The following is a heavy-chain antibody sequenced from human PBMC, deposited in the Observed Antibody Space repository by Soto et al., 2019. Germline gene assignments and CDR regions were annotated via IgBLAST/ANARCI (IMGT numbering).Heavy chain of an antibody. V-gene: IGHV4-59*03. CDR2: IFYSGST. CDR3: AAGGGLPRYY. CDR1: GGSISNYY. Sequence: PSETLSLTCTVSGGSISNYYWSWIRQPPGRGLEWIGHIFYSGSTNYNPALKSRVTISVDTSKSQFSLKLSSVTAADPAGYYCAAGGGLPRYYWGQGTLVTVS. D-gene: IGHD5-12*01. J-gene: IGHJ4*02.